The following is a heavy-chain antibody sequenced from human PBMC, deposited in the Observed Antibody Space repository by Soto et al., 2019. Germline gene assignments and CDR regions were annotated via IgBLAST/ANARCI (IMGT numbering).Heavy chain of an antibody. Sequence: QVQLVQSGAEVKKPGSSVKVSCKASGGTFSSYAISWVRQAPGQGLEWMGGIIPIFGTANYAQKFQGRVTXTXDXCTSAAYMELSSLRSEDTAVYYCARHRNVDIVANDYWGQGTLVTVSS. J-gene: IGHJ4*02. CDR3: ARHRNVDIVANDY. CDR1: GGTFSSYA. D-gene: IGHD5-12*01. CDR2: IIPIFGTA. V-gene: IGHV1-69*05.